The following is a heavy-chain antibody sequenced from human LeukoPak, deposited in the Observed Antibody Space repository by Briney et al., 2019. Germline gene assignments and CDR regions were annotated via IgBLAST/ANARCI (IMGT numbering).Heavy chain of an antibody. J-gene: IGHJ5*02. Sequence: SETLSLTCTVSGDSISSGGYYWSWIRQHPGKGLEWIGCIYYTGTTYYNTSLQSRVTISVDTSKNQISLKLSSVTAADTAVYYCARTGLYDPSIYSSSWYRWFDPWGQGTLVTVSS. CDR1: GDSISSGGYY. D-gene: IGHD6-13*01. CDR3: ARTGLYDPSIYSSSWYRWFDP. V-gene: IGHV4-31*03. CDR2: IYYTGTT.